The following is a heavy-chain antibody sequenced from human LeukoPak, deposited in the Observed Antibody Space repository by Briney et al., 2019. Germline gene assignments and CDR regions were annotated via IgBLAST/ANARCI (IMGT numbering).Heavy chain of an antibody. CDR1: GASMNNYY. CDR2: VFSRGTT. CDR3: ARSWAAKWELPGQFDS. Sequence: SDTLSLTCTVSGASMNNYYWSWIRQSPEKGLEWLGFVFSRGTTNLNPSFKSRLIMSIDTSKNQFPLRLSSVAAADTAVYFCARSWAAKWELPGQFDSWGQGRLVSVSS. J-gene: IGHJ4*02. V-gene: IGHV4-59*08. D-gene: IGHD1-26*01.